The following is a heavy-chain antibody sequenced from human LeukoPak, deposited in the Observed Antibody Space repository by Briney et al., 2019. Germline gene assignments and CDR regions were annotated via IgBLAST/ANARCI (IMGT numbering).Heavy chain of an antibody. D-gene: IGHD7-27*01. CDR1: GGSISGYY. CDR3: ASLGTGDRVY. Sequence: ASETLSLTCTVSGGSISGYYWSWVRQTPGKGLEWIGEINHSGSTNDNPSLKSRVTISVDTSKNQCSLKLSSVTAADTAVYYCASLGTGDRVYWGQGTLVTVSS. V-gene: IGHV4-34*01. CDR2: INHSGST. J-gene: IGHJ4*02.